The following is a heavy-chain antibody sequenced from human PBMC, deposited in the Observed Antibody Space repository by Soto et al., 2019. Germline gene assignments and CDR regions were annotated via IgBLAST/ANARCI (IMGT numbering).Heavy chain of an antibody. CDR2: IWYDGSNK. CDR1: GFTFSSYG. V-gene: IGHV3-33*01. D-gene: IGHD6-13*01. CDR3: ARGEQLVPHYYYYGMDV. J-gene: IGHJ6*02. Sequence: GGPLRLSCAASGFTFSSYGMHWVRQAPGKGLEWVAVIWYDGSNKYYADSVKGRFTISRDNSKNTLYLQMNSLRAEDTAVYYCARGEQLVPHYYYYGMDVWGQGTTVTVSS.